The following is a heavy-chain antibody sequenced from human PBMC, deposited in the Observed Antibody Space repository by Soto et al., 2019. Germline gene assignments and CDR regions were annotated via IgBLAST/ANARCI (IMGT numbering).Heavy chain of an antibody. D-gene: IGHD2-15*01. CDR1: GASISSDNR. Sequence: QVQLQESGPGLVKPSVTLSLTCAVSGASISSDNRWTWVRQPPGEGLEWIGEISQSGTTKYNPSLASRVNISVEKSKNKFSLRLTSMTAADTAVYYCAKKVPAALRLYYFFGLDVWGQGTTVTVSS. V-gene: IGHV4-4*02. CDR3: AKKVPAALRLYYFFGLDV. CDR2: ISQSGTT. J-gene: IGHJ6*02.